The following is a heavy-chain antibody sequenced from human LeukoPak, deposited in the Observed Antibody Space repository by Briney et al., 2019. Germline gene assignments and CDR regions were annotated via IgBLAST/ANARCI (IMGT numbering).Heavy chain of an antibody. V-gene: IGHV4-30-2*01. D-gene: IGHD6-13*01. CDR3: AGEPPRYSSSYIS. CDR1: GGSISSGSYY. Sequence: SETLSLTCTVSGGSISSGSYYWSWIRQPPGKGLEWIGYIYHSGSTYYNPSLKSRVTISVDRSKNQFSLKLSSVTAADTAVYYCAGEPPRYSSSYISWGQGTLVTVSS. CDR2: IYHSGST. J-gene: IGHJ4*02.